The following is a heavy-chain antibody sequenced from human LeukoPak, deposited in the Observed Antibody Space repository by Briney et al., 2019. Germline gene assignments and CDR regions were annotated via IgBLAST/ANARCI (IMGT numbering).Heavy chain of an antibody. D-gene: IGHD4-11*01. CDR1: GFTFSSYG. V-gene: IGHV3-30*18. Sequence: GGSLRLSCAASGFTFSSYGMHWVRQAPGKGLEWVAVISYDGSNKYYADSVKGRFTISRDNSKNTLYLQMNSLRAEDTAVYYCAKTTDRPPLWGQGTLVTVSS. J-gene: IGHJ4*02. CDR3: AKTTDRPPL. CDR2: ISYDGSNK.